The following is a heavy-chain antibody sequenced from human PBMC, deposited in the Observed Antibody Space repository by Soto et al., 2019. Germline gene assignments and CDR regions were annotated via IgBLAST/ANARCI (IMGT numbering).Heavy chain of an antibody. CDR3: ARRRYNSSFSTWFDP. CDR2: INTANRNT. Sequence: QVQLVQSGAEDKKPGASVKVSCKASGYSFTTYAIHWVRQAPGQRLEWMGWINTANRNTKYSQKFLGRVAITRNTYATTVYLELSSLRREDTAVYYCARRRYNSSFSTWFDPWGQGTLVTVSS. CDR1: GYSFTTYA. V-gene: IGHV1-3*04. D-gene: IGHD6-13*01. J-gene: IGHJ5*02.